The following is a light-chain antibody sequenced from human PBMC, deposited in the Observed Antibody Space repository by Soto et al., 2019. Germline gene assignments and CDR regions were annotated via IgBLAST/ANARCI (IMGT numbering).Light chain of an antibody. J-gene: IGLJ2*01. CDR1: SSDVGGYNF. CDR3: SSFRSLSNTTFTVV. CDR2: EVT. Sequence: QSALTQTASVSGSPGQSITISCTGTSSDVGGYNFVSWYQQHPGKAPKLIIHEVTNRPSGVSGRFSGSKSGNTAFLTISGLQAEDEADYYCSSFRSLSNTTFTVVFGGGTKVTVL. V-gene: IGLV2-14*03.